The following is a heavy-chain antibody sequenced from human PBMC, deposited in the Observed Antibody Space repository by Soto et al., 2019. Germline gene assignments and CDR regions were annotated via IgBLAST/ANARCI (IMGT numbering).Heavy chain of an antibody. Sequence: PSETLSLTCTVSGGSISSSSYYWGWIRQPPGKGLEWIGSIYYSGSTYYNPSLKSRVTISVDTSKNQFSLKLSSVTAADTAVYYCARRGVDYWGHFDYWGQGTLVTVSS. J-gene: IGHJ4*02. CDR3: ARRGVDYWGHFDY. CDR2: IYYSGST. CDR1: GGSISSSSYY. D-gene: IGHD3-3*01. V-gene: IGHV4-39*01.